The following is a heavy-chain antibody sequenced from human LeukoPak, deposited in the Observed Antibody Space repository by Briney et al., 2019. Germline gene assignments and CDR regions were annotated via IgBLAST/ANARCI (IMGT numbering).Heavy chain of an antibody. CDR2: FDPEDGET. CDR1: GYTLTELS. CDR3: ATDQRGAGLGYRYGSGSYNGMDV. J-gene: IGHJ6*02. V-gene: IGHV1-24*01. Sequence: ASVKVSCKVSGYTLTELSMHWVQQAPGKGLEWMGGFDPEDGETLYAQKFQGRVPMTEDTSTDTAYMELSSLRSEDTAVYYCATDQRGAGLGYRYGSGSYNGMDVWGQGTTVTVSS. D-gene: IGHD3-10*01.